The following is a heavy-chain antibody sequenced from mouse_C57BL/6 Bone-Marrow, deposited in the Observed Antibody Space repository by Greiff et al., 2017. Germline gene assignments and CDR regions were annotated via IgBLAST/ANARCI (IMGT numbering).Heavy chain of an antibody. D-gene: IGHD1-1*01. J-gene: IGHJ1*03. CDR1: GYTFNSYW. Sequence: QVQLLQPGAELVMPGALVKLSCKASGYTFNSYWMHWVKQRPGQGLEWIGEIDPSDSYTNNNQKFKGKSTLPVDTSSSTAYMQLNSRTSEASAVYNCAREGGYYYGSSWYFDVWGTGTTVTVSS. V-gene: IGHV1-69*01. CDR2: IDPSDSYT. CDR3: AREGGYYYGSSWYFDV.